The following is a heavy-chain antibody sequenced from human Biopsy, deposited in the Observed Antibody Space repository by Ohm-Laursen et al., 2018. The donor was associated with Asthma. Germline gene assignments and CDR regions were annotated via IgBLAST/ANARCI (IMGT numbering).Heavy chain of an antibody. V-gene: IGHV1-3*04. CDR3: ARTYYDFLTGQVKDVFGV. CDR1: GYNFISFA. J-gene: IGHJ3*01. Sequence: SVKVSCNASGYNFISFAIHWVRQAPGQRLEWMGGVNTGNGDTKYSQKFQGRVTITRDTSASTAYMELRSLRSEDTATYYCARTYYDFLTGQVKDVFGVWGQGTMVTVSS. CDR2: VNTGNGDT. D-gene: IGHD3-9*01.